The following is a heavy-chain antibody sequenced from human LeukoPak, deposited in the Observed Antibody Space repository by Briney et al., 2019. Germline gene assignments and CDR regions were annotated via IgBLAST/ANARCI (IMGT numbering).Heavy chain of an antibody. V-gene: IGHV1-69*13. D-gene: IGHD4-23*01. J-gene: IGHJ5*02. CDR2: IIPIFGTA. Sequence: SVKVSCKASGGTFSSYAISWVRQAPGQGLEWMGGIIPIFGTANHAQKFQGRVTITADESTSTAYMELSSLRSEDTAVYYCARLTPNWFDPWGQGTLVTVSP. CDR3: ARLTPNWFDP. CDR1: GGTFSSYA.